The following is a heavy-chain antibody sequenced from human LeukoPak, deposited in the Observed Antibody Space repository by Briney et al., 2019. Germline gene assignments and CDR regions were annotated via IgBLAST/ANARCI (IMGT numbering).Heavy chain of an antibody. D-gene: IGHD3-10*01. Sequence: GASVKVSCKTSGYTFTNYNMHWVRQAPGQGLEWMGIINPSGGSSSYAQKFQGRLTMTRDMSTTTVYMELTSLRSEDTAVYYCARGHGSGSTNWFDPWGQGTLVTVSS. CDR3: ARGHGSGSTNWFDP. V-gene: IGHV1-46*01. CDR2: INPSGGSS. CDR1: GYTFTNYN. J-gene: IGHJ5*02.